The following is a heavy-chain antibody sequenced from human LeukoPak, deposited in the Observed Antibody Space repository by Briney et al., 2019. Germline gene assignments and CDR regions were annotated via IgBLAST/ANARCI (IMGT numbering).Heavy chain of an antibody. Sequence: GSLRLSCAASGFTFSSYAMSWVRQAPGKGLEWIGEINHSGSTNYNPSLKSRVTISVDTSKNQFSLKLSSVTAADTAVYYCATFSGYCSSTSCSRGHWFDPWGQGTLVTVSS. CDR1: GFTFSSYA. D-gene: IGHD2-2*01. CDR3: ATFSGYCSSTSCSRGHWFDP. CDR2: INHSGST. V-gene: IGHV4-34*08. J-gene: IGHJ5*02.